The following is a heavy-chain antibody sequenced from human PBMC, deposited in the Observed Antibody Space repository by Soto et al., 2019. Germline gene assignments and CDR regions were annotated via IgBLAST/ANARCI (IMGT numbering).Heavy chain of an antibody. D-gene: IGHD3-16*01. CDR2: IYYSGRT. Sequence: PSETLSLTCTVSGGSISSGGYYWSWIRQHPGKGPEWIGYIYYSGRTYYNPSLKSRVTMSVDTSKNQFSLKLSSMTAWDTAGYYWAKLKIGLTFNWFDPWGQGTLVTVSS. CDR1: GGSISSGGYY. CDR3: AKLKIGLTFNWFDP. J-gene: IGHJ5*02. V-gene: IGHV4-31*03.